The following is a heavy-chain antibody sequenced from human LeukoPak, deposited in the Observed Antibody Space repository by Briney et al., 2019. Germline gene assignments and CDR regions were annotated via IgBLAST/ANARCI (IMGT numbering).Heavy chain of an antibody. D-gene: IGHD3-16*01. CDR2: IKEDGSQK. Sequence: GGSLRLSCAASGFTFSIFWMSWVRQAPGRGLEWVTNIKEDGSQKNYMGSVKGRFTISRDNAKNSLHLQMNSLTAEDTAVYFCVRERGATASAFDIWGQGTMVTVSS. CDR3: VRERGATASAFDI. J-gene: IGHJ3*02. CDR1: GFTFSIFW. V-gene: IGHV3-7*01.